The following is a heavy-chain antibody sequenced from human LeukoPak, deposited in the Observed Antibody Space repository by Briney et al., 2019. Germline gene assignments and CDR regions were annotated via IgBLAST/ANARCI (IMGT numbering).Heavy chain of an antibody. D-gene: IGHD4-23*01. Sequence: PSETLSLTCAVYGGSFSGYYWSWIRQPPGKGLEWIGEINHSGSTNHNPSLKSRVTISVDTSKNQFSLKLSSVTAADTAVYYCAKLGYSHGDYWGQGTLVTVSS. CDR3: AKLGYSHGDY. J-gene: IGHJ4*02. CDR2: INHSGST. CDR1: GGSFSGYY. V-gene: IGHV4-34*01.